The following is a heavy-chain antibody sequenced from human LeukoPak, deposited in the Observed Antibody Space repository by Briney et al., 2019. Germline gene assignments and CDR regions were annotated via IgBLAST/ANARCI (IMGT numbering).Heavy chain of an antibody. CDR3: ARYSSSSGGDSHYLDN. CDR1: GFTLRNYR. V-gene: IGHV3-74*01. CDR2: LSGDGGVT. Sequence: GGSLRLSCTASGFTLRNYRLHGLPPPPGKRLVWVSRLSGDGGVTNYAASVQGRFTISRDTAPNILYLQLNTLLSADPVPHSCARYSSSSGGDSHYLDNWGDETLVTLSS. D-gene: IGHD6-6*01. J-gene: IGHJ4*01.